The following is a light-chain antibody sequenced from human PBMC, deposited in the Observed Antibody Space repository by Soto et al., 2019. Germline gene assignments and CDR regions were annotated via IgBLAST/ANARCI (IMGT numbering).Light chain of an antibody. Sequence: EIVLTQSPGTLSLSPGERATLSCRASQSVSSSYFAWYQQKPGQAPRLLIYGASSRATGIPDRFSGSGSGTDLTLTISRLEPEDLAVYYCHQYDESPWTFGQGTKVEI. J-gene: IGKJ1*01. CDR2: GAS. V-gene: IGKV3-20*01. CDR1: QSVSSSY. CDR3: HQYDESPWT.